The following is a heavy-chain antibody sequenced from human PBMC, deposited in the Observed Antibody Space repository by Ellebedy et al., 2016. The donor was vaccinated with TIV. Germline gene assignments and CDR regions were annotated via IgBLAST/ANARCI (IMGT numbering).Heavy chain of an antibody. CDR3: ARPDCSVTNCWTLQH. Sequence: GESLKISCAASGFTFSNYGMHWVRQAPGKGLEWVAVISSYGNNKYYADSVKGRFTVSRDNSKNTLFLQMSNLRAEDTAVYYCARPDCSVTNCWTLQHWGQGTLVTVSS. V-gene: IGHV3-30*03. CDR1: GFTFSNYG. D-gene: IGHD2-2*01. J-gene: IGHJ1*01. CDR2: ISSYGNNK.